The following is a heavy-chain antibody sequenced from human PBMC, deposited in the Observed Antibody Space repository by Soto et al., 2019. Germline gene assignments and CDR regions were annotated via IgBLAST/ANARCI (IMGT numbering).Heavy chain of an antibody. V-gene: IGHV4-39*01. CDR3: ARLNGYCVSTNCHGYYGMDV. J-gene: IGHJ6*02. CDR2: IYYSGST. Sequence: SETLSLTCTVSSAPVSSSTYTWGWIRQPPGKGLEWIGSIYYSGSTYYNPSLLSRVTISVDTSKNEFSLRLRSVTAADTAVYYCARLNGYCVSTNCHGYYGMDVWGQGTTVTVSS. D-gene: IGHD2-2*03. CDR1: SAPVSSSTYT.